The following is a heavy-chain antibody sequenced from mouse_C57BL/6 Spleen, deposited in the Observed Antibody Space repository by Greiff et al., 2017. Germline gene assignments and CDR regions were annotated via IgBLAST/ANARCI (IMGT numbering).Heavy chain of an antibody. CDR3: ARESDYAMDY. CDR1: GFPFSDFY. V-gene: IGHV7-1*01. Sequence: DVMLVESGGGLVQSGRSLRLSCATSGFPFSDFYMEWVRQAPGKGLEWIAASRNKANDYTTEYKASVQGRFIVSRDTSQSILYLQMKALRAEDTASYYSARESDYAMDYWGPGTSVTVSS. CDR2: SRNKANDYTT. J-gene: IGHJ4*01.